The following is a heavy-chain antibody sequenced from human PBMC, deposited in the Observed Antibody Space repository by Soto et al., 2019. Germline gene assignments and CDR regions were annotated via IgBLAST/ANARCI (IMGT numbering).Heavy chain of an antibody. CDR2: IIPIFGTA. J-gene: IGHJ4*02. V-gene: IGHV1-69*13. D-gene: IGHD3-9*01. CDR3: ARDVYYDILTGYYTDH. Sequence: GASVKVSCKASGGTFSSYAISWVRQAPGQGLEWMGGIIPIFGTANYAQKFQGRVTITADESTSTAYMELSSLRSEDTAVYYCARDVYYDILTGYYTDHWGQGTLVTVSS. CDR1: GGTFSSYA.